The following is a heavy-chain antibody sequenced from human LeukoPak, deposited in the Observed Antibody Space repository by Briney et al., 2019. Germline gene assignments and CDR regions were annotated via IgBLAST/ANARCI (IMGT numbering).Heavy chain of an antibody. Sequence: GASVKVSCKESGYTFIGYYIHWLRQAPGQGLEWMGWINPSNGGTNYAQRFQGRVAMTRDTSISTAYMEMSRLTFDDTAVYYCACGPTLGTTHPYFDYWGQGTLVTVSS. CDR3: ACGPTLGTTHPYFDY. CDR1: GYTFIGYY. V-gene: IGHV1-2*02. CDR2: INPSNGGT. D-gene: IGHD1-1*01. J-gene: IGHJ4*02.